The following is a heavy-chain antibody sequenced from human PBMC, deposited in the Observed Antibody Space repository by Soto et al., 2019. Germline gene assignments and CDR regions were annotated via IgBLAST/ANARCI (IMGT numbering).Heavy chain of an antibody. CDR2: ITSSSTTI. Sequence: VGSLRLSCAASGFTFNTYSMNWVRQAPGKGPEWISYITSSSTTIYYADSVKGRFTISRDNAKNSLYLQMNSLRDEDTAVYYCARDNGLAGSFDPWGQGTLVTVSS. D-gene: IGHD6-13*01. CDR3: ARDNGLAGSFDP. V-gene: IGHV3-48*02. J-gene: IGHJ5*02. CDR1: GFTFNTYS.